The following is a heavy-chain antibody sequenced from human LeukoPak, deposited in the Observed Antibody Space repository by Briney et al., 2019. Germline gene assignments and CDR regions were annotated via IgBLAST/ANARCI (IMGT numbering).Heavy chain of an antibody. J-gene: IGHJ3*02. CDR2: IIPILGIA. CDR1: GGTFSSYA. D-gene: IGHD6-13*01. Sequence: SVKVSCKASGGTFSSYAISRVRQAPGQGLEWMGRIIPILGIANYAQKFQGRVTITADKSTSTAYMELSSLRSEDTAVYYCARSQMAAAADDAFDIWGQGTMVTVSS. V-gene: IGHV1-69*04. CDR3: ARSQMAAAADDAFDI.